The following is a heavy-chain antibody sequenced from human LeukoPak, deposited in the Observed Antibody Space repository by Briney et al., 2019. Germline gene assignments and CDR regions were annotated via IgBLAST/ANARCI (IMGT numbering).Heavy chain of an antibody. CDR2: IFHSGST. V-gene: IGHV4-4*02. J-gene: IGHJ4*02. CDR1: GDSMSSGAR. Sequence: PSETLSLTCTVSGDSMSSGARWSWVRQSPGKGLEWIGEIFHSGSTNYNPSLRGRVTLSVDNSKNHFSLDLSSVTAADTAVYYCARGGYSGNEAYFAYWGQGTLVTVSS. CDR3: ARGGYSGNEAYFAY. D-gene: IGHD5-12*01.